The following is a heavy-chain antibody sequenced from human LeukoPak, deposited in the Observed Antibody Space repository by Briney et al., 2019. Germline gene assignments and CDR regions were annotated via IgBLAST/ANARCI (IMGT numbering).Heavy chain of an antibody. V-gene: IGHV1-18*01. CDR2: ISAFNGNT. J-gene: IGHJ4*02. D-gene: IGHD5-24*01. CDR3: ARGRDGYNPTANY. CDR1: GYTFSNYG. Sequence: GASVKVSCKASGYTFSNYGISWVRQAPGQGPEWMGWISAFNGNTVYAQKVQGRVTTTTDTSTSTAYMELRSLRSDDTAVYYCARGRDGYNPTANYWGQGTLVTVSS.